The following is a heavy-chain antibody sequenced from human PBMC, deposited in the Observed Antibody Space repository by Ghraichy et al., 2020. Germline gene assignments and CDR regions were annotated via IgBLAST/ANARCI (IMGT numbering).Heavy chain of an antibody. J-gene: IGHJ4*02. CDR3: ARDRYCSGVNCYSDY. Sequence: LTCAASGFTFSSYWMSWVRQAPGKGLEWVANIKQDGSEKYYVDSVKGRFTISRDNAKNSLYLQMNSLRADDTAVYYCARDRYCSGVNCYSDYWGQGTLVTVSS. V-gene: IGHV3-7*01. D-gene: IGHD2-15*01. CDR2: IKQDGSEK. CDR1: GFTFSSYW.